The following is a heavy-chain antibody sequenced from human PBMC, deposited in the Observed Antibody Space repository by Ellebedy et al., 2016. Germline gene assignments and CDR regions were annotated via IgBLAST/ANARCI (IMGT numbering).Heavy chain of an antibody. J-gene: IGHJ2*01. V-gene: IGHV4-39*02. CDR3: ARRIIHYDFWSGSNWYFDL. CDR2: FYHTGRT. Sequence: SETLSLXCTVYGGSISSTRYYWGWFHQPPGKGLEWIGNFYHTGRTSYNPSLKSRVTITVDTSKTNFSLTLTSVTAADTAGYSCARRIIHYDFWSGSNWYFDLWGRGTLVTVSA. CDR1: GGSISSTRYY. D-gene: IGHD3-3*01.